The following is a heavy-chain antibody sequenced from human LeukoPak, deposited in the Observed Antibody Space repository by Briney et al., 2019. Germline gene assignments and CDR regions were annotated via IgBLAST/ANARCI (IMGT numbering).Heavy chain of an antibody. CDR2: IYWDDDK. Sequence: SGPTLVNPTQTLTXTCTFSGFSLSTNGVSVGWIRQQPRKALEWLALIYWDDDKLYSPSLKSRLTITKDTSMNQVVLTMTNMGPIDTATYYSARSQLRTSWTEGNWFDPWGQGTLVTVSS. CDR1: GFSLSTNGVS. CDR3: ARSQLRTSWTEGNWFDP. D-gene: IGHD6-13*01. V-gene: IGHV2-5*02. J-gene: IGHJ5*02.